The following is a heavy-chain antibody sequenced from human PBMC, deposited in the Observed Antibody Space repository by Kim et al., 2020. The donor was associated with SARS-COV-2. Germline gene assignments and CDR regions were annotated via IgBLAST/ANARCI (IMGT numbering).Heavy chain of an antibody. D-gene: IGHD2-2*01. J-gene: IGHJ4*02. V-gene: IGHV4-39*01. CDR3: ASQTPIVVVPAAMHDY. Sequence: LKSRVTISVDTSKNQFSLKLSSVTAADTAVDYCASQTPIVVVPAAMHDYWGQGTLVTVSS.